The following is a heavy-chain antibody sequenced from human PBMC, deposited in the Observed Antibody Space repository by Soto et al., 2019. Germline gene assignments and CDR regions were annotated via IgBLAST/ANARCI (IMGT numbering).Heavy chain of an antibody. V-gene: IGHV4-59*01. CDR3: ATRLSSSSAFDI. CDR1: GGSISSYY. Sequence: SETLSLTCTVSGGSISSYYWSWIRQPPGKGLEWIGYIYYSGSTNYNPSLKSRVTISVDTSKNQFSLKLSSVTAADTAVYYCATRLSSSSAFDIWGQGTMVTVSS. J-gene: IGHJ3*02. CDR2: IYYSGST. D-gene: IGHD6-6*01.